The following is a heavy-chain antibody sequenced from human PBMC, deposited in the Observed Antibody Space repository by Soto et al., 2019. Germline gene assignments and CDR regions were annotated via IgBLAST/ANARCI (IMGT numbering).Heavy chain of an antibody. Sequence: ETLSLTCTVSGGSVSSNSDYWGWIRQSPGKGLEWIGSMYYSGSTYYNPSLRSRVTTSVDTSKNQFSLKLRYVTAADTAVYYCASGPIAAAGTHWFDPWGQGIQVTVSS. CDR3: ASGPIAAAGTHWFDP. CDR2: MYYSGST. J-gene: IGHJ5*02. V-gene: IGHV4-39*01. CDR1: GGSVSSNSDY. D-gene: IGHD6-13*01.